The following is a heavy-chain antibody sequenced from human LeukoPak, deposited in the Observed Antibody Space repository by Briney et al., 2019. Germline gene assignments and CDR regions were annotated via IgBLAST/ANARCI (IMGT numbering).Heavy chain of an antibody. CDR2: ISSSSSYI. CDR3: ARHRVELAGSYFDY. V-gene: IGHV3-21*01. D-gene: IGHD6-19*01. CDR1: GFTFSSYS. Sequence: GGSLRLSCAASGFTFSSYSMNWVRQAPGKGLEWVSSISSSSSYIYYADSVKGRFTISRDNAKNSLYLQMNSLRAEDTAVYYCARHRVELAGSYFDYWGQGSPVTVSS. J-gene: IGHJ4*02.